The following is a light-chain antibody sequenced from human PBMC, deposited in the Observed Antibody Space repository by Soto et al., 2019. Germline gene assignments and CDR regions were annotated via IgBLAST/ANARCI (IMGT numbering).Light chain of an antibody. CDR1: QSINGW. Sequence: DIQLTQSPSTLSASVGDRVTITCRGSQSINGWLAWYQQKPGQAPNLLIYKASTLESGVQSRFSGSGSGTEFTLTVSSLQPDDFATYYCHQYHNFPRTFGQGTKVDI. J-gene: IGKJ1*01. V-gene: IGKV1-5*03. CDR3: HQYHNFPRT. CDR2: KAS.